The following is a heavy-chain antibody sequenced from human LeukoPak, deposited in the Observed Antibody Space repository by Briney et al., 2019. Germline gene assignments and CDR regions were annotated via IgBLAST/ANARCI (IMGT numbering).Heavy chain of an antibody. D-gene: IGHD3-22*01. Sequence: PSETLSLTCTVSGHSISSGDYWGCIRQPPGKGLEWIGNINHSGSTYYNPSLKSRVTISVDTSKNQFSLKLNSVTAADTAVYYCARVRSSGYADYWGQGTLVTVSS. CDR1: GHSISSGDY. CDR2: INHSGST. V-gene: IGHV4-38-2*02. J-gene: IGHJ4*02. CDR3: ARVRSSGYADY.